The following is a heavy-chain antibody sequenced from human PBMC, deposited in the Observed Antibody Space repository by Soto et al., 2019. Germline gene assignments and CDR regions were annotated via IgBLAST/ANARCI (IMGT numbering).Heavy chain of an antibody. Sequence: PGESLKISCKASVYSFTNYCIAWVRQMPGKGLEYMWIIYPSDSDSRYSPSFQGQVTFSADKSINTAYLQWSSLKASDTAMYYCARHGFYGDYSSNYFDPWGQGTLVTVSS. CDR3: ARHGFYGDYSSNYFDP. V-gene: IGHV5-51*01. CDR2: IYPSDSDS. D-gene: IGHD4-17*01. J-gene: IGHJ5*02. CDR1: VYSFTNYC.